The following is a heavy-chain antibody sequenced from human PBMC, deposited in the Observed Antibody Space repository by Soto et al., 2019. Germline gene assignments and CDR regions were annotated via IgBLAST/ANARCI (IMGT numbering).Heavy chain of an antibody. CDR2: IRSSGDSP. CDR1: GFTFSNYA. D-gene: IGHD1-1*01. Sequence: EVQRLESGGGLVQPGGSLRLSCAASGFTFSNYAMSWVRQAPGKGLEWVSAIRSSGDSPYYADSVKGRFTVSRDNSKNTLYLKMNSLRVEDTAIYYCARNTIPHPNSWGQGTLVTVPS. CDR3: ARNTIPHPNS. V-gene: IGHV3-23*01. J-gene: IGHJ4*02.